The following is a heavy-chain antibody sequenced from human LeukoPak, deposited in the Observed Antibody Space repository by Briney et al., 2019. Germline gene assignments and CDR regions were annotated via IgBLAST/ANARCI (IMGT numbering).Heavy chain of an antibody. CDR3: AKGLILSSIAQKPFDY. J-gene: IGHJ4*02. V-gene: IGHV3-23*01. CDR2: TSGSGGST. Sequence: GGSLRLSCAASGFTFSSYAMSWVRQAPGKGLEWVSATSGSGGSTYYADSVKGRFTISRDNSKNTLYLQMNSLRAEDTAVYYCAKGLILSSIAQKPFDYWGQGTLVTVSS. D-gene: IGHD2-15*01. CDR1: GFTFSSYA.